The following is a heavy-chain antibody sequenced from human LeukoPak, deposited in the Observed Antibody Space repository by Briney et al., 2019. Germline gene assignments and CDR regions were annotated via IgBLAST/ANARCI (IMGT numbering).Heavy chain of an antibody. J-gene: IGHJ4*02. V-gene: IGHV3-9*01. CDR3: AKSRVLLWFGGSVDY. CDR2: ISWNSGSI. D-gene: IGHD3-10*01. Sequence: PGGSLRLSCAASGFTFDDYAMHWVRQAPGKGLEWVSGISWNSGSIGYADSVKGRFTISRDNAKNSLYLQMNSLRAEDTALYYCAKSRVLLWFGGSVDYWGQGTLVTVSS. CDR1: GFTFDDYA.